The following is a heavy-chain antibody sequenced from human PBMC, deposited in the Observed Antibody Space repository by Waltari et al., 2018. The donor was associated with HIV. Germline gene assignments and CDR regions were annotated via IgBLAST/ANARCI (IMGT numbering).Heavy chain of an antibody. Sequence: QLVESGGGLVKPGGSLRLACVVSGFFFPTFRMTWVRQAPGKGLEWVPSSSGNSNYIYDADSMKGRFTISRDNAKNSLYLQMNSLGAEDTALYFCARDLGDGWFILDYWGQGTLVTVSS. CDR3: ARDLGDGWFILDY. D-gene: IGHD6-19*01. V-gene: IGHV3-21*02. CDR1: GFFFPTFR. CDR2: SSGNSNYI. J-gene: IGHJ4*02.